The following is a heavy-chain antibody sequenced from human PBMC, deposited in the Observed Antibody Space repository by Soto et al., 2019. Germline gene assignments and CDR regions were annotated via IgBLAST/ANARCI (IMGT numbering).Heavy chain of an antibody. D-gene: IGHD6-13*01. Sequence: ASVKVSCKASGGTFSSYAISWVRQAPGQGLEWMGGIIPIFGTANYAQKFQGRVTITADESTSTAYMELSSLRSEDTAVYYCARAAAAGTCWYDPWGQGTLVTGFS. V-gene: IGHV1-69*13. CDR2: IIPIFGTA. J-gene: IGHJ5*02. CDR3: ARAAAAGTCWYDP. CDR1: GGTFSSYA.